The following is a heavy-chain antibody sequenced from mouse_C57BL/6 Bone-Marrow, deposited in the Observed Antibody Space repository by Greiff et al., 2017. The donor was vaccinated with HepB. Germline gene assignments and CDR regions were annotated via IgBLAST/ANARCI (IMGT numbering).Heavy chain of an antibody. CDR2: ISYDGSN. CDR3: ARLLRYYFDD. V-gene: IGHV3-6*01. J-gene: IGHJ2*01. D-gene: IGHD1-1*01. Sequence: EVQLQQSGPGLVKPSQSLSLPCSVTGYSITSGYYWNWIRQFPGNQLEWMGYISYDGSNNYNPSLKNRITITRDTSKNQFFLKLNSVTTEDTATYYCARLLRYYFDDWGQGTTLTVSS. CDR1: GYSITSGYY.